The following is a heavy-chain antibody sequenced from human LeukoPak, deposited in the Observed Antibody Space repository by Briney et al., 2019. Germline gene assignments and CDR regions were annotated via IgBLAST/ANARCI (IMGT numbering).Heavy chain of an antibody. CDR1: GFTFSSYS. CDR3: ARHLSGVSGYTYGRGIDY. Sequence: GGSLRLSCAASGFTFSSYSMNWVRQAPGKGLEWVSSISSSSSYIYYADSVKGRFTISRDNAKNSLYLQMNSLRAEDTAVYYCARHLSGVSGYTYGRGIDYWGQGTLVTVSS. D-gene: IGHD5-18*01. V-gene: IGHV3-21*01. J-gene: IGHJ4*02. CDR2: ISSSSSYI.